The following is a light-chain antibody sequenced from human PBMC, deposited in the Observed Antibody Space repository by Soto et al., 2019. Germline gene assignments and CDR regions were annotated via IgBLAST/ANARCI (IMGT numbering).Light chain of an antibody. CDR2: DVS. CDR1: SSDVGGYNY. J-gene: IGLJ1*01. CDR3: SSYTSSSTLV. Sequence: QSVLNQPASVSGSPGQSITISCTGTSSDVGGYNYVSWYQQHPGKAPKLMIYDVSNRPSGVSNRFSGSKSGNTASLTISGLQAEDEADYYCSSYTSSSTLVFGPGTKVTVL. V-gene: IGLV2-14*01.